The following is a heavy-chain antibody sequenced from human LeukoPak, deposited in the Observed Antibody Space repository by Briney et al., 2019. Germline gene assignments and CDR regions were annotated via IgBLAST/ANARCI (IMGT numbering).Heavy chain of an antibody. CDR2: IIPMFGAA. V-gene: IGHV1-69*06. CDR3: ARAPRGSWYGDY. J-gene: IGHJ4*02. Sequence: SVKVSCKASGGTFTNYAISWVRQAPGQGLEWMGGIIPMFGAANYAQKFQGRVTIIADKSTSTAYMELSRLRSDDTAVYYCARAPRGSWYGDYWGQGTLVTVSS. CDR1: GGTFTNYA. D-gene: IGHD6-13*01.